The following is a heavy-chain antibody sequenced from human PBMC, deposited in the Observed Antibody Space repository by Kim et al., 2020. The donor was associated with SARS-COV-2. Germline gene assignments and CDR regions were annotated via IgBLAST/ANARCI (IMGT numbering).Heavy chain of an antibody. CDR1: GFTYSAYA. Sequence: GGSLRLSCGVSGFTYSAYAMAWVRQAPGKGLEWVSGISGSASVTYYADSVKGRFIISRDNSKNILYLQMNRLRAEDTAMYYCVKQLNLPGYFDFWGQGTQVTVSS. V-gene: IGHV3-23*01. J-gene: IGHJ4*02. CDR2: ISGSASVT. CDR3: VKQLNLPGYFDF.